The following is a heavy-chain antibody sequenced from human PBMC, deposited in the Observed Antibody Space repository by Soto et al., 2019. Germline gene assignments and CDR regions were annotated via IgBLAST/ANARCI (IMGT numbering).Heavy chain of an antibody. J-gene: IGHJ4*01. CDR2: IIPIFGTA. D-gene: IGHD6-19*01. CDR1: GGALGSYA. CDR3: ASYTSDSRIFDN. V-gene: IGHV1-69*13. Sequence: GASVKVSCNAPGGALGSYASSWVQQYTGQGLEWMGGIIPIFGTANYAQKFQGRVTITADESTSTAYMELSSLRSEDTVVYCCASYTSDSRIFDNRGQRTLGSVSS.